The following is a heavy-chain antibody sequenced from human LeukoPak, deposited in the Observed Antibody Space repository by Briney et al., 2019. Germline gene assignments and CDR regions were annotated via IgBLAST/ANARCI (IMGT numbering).Heavy chain of an antibody. CDR3: ARDGLYCSSTSCYTHYYYYGMDV. CDR2: IGYDGSNK. D-gene: IGHD2-2*02. CDR1: GFTFSSYG. V-gene: IGHV3-33*01. J-gene: IGHJ6*02. Sequence: PGGSLRLSCAASGFTFSSYGMHWVRQAPGKGLEWVAVIGYDGSNKYYADSVKGRFTISRDNSKNTLYLQMNSLRAEDTVVYYCARDGLYCSSTSCYTHYYYYGMDVWGQGTTVTVSS.